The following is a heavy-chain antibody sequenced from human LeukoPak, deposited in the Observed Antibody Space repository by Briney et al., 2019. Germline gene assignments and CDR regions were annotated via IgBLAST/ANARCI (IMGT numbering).Heavy chain of an antibody. CDR2: IYYIGST. Sequence: SETLSLTCTVSGGSISSSSYYCGWSRQPPGKGREWIGSIYYIGSTHYNPSLKSRDTISVDTSKNQFSLKLSSVTAADTAVYYCARDRGYSYGYDYWGQGSLVTVSS. CDR3: ARDRGYSYGYDY. J-gene: IGHJ4*02. CDR1: GGSISSSSYY. V-gene: IGHV4-39*07. D-gene: IGHD5-18*01.